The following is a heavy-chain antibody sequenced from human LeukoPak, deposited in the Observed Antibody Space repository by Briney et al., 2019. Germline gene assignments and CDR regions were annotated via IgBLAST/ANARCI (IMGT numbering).Heavy chain of an antibody. CDR2: IKQDGSEK. V-gene: IGHV3-7*01. D-gene: IGHD6-19*01. J-gene: IGHJ4*02. Sequence: GGSLRLSCAASGFTFSSYWMSWVRQAPGKGLEWVANIKQDGSEKYYVDSVKGRLTISRDNAKNSLYLQMNSLRAEDTAVYYCARDGIAVAGYFDYWGQGTLVTVSS. CDR3: ARDGIAVAGYFDY. CDR1: GFTFSSYW.